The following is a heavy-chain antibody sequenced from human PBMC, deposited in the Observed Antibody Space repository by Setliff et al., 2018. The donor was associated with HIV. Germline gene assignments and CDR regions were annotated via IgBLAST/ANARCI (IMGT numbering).Heavy chain of an antibody. CDR2: IYISGSGST. CDR3: ARADDFWSGYIPY. V-gene: IGHV4-61*10. D-gene: IGHD3-3*01. Sequence: SETLSLTCTVSGGSISSGNYYWSWIRQPAGKGLEWIGHIYISGSGSTNYNPSLKSRVTISVDTSKNQFSLKLSSVTAADTAVYYCARADDFWSGYIPYWGQGTLVTVSS. J-gene: IGHJ4*02. CDR1: GGSISSGNYY.